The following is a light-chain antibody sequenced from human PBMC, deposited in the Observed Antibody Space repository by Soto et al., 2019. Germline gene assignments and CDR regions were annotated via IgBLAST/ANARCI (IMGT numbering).Light chain of an antibody. CDR3: SSFTSRSSLI. V-gene: IGLV2-14*01. CDR2: EVR. Sequence: QSALTQSASVSGSPGQSITIFCAGTMRDIGAYNLVSWYQQHPGRAPQLIIYEVRNRPSGSSFRFSGSKSGNTASLTISGLQAEDEADYYCSSFTSRSSLIFGGGTQLTVL. CDR1: MRDIGAYNL. J-gene: IGLJ2*01.